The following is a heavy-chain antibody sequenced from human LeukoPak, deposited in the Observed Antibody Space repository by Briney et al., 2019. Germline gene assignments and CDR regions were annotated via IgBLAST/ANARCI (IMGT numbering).Heavy chain of an antibody. J-gene: IGHJ3*02. CDR1: GFTFSSYW. CDR2: ISHNGDIT. D-gene: IGHD3-22*01. Sequence: GGSLRLSCAASGFTFSSYWMSWVRQAPGKGLEWVSVISHNGDITRYADSVKGRFTISRDNSKSTLYLQMNSLRADDTAVYYCARRGPASDYYYKGGFDIWGQGTMVTVSS. V-gene: IGHV3-23*01. CDR3: ARRGPASDYYYKGGFDI.